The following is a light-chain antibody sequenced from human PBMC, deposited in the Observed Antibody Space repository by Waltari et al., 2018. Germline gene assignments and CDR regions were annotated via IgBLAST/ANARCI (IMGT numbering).Light chain of an antibody. CDR1: QSISTY. CDR2: AAS. Sequence: DIQMTQSPSSLSASVGDRVTITCRASQSISTYLNWYQQKPGKAPQVLIYAASSLQSGVPSRFSGSGSGTDFTLTISSLQPEDFATYYCQQSYSTPPITFGQGTRLEIK. J-gene: IGKJ5*01. CDR3: QQSYSTPPIT. V-gene: IGKV1-39*01.